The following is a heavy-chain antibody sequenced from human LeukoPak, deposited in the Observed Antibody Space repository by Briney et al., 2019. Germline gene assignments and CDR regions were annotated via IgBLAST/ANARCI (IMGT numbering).Heavy chain of an antibody. D-gene: IGHD3-22*01. V-gene: IGHV3-11*01. CDR2: ISSSGSTI. CDR1: GVTFSDYY. Sequence: GGSLRLSCAASGVTFSDYYMSWIRQAPGKGLEWVSYISSSGSTIYYADSVKGRFTISRDNAKNSLYLQMNSLRAEDTAVYYCARESAVAYYYDSSGYPSDYWGQGTLVTVSS. CDR3: ARESAVAYYYDSSGYPSDY. J-gene: IGHJ4*02.